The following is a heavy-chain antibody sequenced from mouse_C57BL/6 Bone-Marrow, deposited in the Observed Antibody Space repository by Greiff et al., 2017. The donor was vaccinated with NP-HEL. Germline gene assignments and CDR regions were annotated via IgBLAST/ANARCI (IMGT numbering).Heavy chain of an antibody. Sequence: EVKLMESGGDLVKPGGSLKLSCAASGFTFSSYGMSWVRQTPDKRLEWVATISSGGSYTYYPDSVKGRFTLSRDNAKNTLYLQMSSLKSEETAMYYCASPYDYDVAWFAYWGQGTLVTVSA. CDR3: ASPYDYDVAWFAY. CDR1: GFTFSSYG. J-gene: IGHJ3*01. CDR2: ISSGGSYT. V-gene: IGHV5-6*01. D-gene: IGHD2-4*01.